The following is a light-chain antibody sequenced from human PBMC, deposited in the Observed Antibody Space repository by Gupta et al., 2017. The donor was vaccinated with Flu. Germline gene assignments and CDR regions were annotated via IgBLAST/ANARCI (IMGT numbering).Light chain of an antibody. CDR3: QQYGSSPGYT. V-gene: IGKV3-20*01. CDR2: GAS. Sequence: EIVLTQSPGTLSLSPGERATLSCRASQSVSSRYLAWYQQKPGQAPRLLIYGASSRATGIPDRFSGSGSGTDFTLTIIRLEPEDCAVYYCQQYGSSPGYTFGQGTKLEIK. CDR1: QSVSSRY. J-gene: IGKJ2*01.